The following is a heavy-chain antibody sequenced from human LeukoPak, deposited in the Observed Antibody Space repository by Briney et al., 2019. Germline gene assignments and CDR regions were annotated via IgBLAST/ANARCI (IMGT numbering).Heavy chain of an antibody. CDR2: IYHSGST. Sequence: SGTLSLTCAVSGGSISSSNWWSWVRQPPGKGLEWIGEIYHSGSTNYNPSLKSRVTISVDKSKNQFSLKLSSVTAADTAVYYCARQSDDFWSGYFDYWGQGTLVAVSS. V-gene: IGHV4-4*02. CDR1: GGSISSSNW. CDR3: ARQSDDFWSGYFDY. D-gene: IGHD3-3*01. J-gene: IGHJ4*02.